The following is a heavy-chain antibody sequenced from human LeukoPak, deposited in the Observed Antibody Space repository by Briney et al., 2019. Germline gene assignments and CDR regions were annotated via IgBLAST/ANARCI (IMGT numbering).Heavy chain of an antibody. Sequence: SVKVSCKASGGTFSSYAISWVRQAPGQGLEWMGRIIPIFGTANYAQKFQGRVTMTEDTSTDTAYMELSSLRSEDTAVYYCATDRDGWFDPWGQGTLVTVSS. D-gene: IGHD5-24*01. V-gene: IGHV1-69*06. CDR2: IIPIFGTA. CDR3: ATDRDGWFDP. J-gene: IGHJ5*02. CDR1: GGTFSSYA.